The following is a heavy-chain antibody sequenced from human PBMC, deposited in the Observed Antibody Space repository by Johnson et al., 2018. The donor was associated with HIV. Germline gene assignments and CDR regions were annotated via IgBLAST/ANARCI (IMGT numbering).Heavy chain of an antibody. V-gene: IGHV3-11*04. D-gene: IGHD3-16*01. CDR3: ARSRHGGIQPSDAFDV. CDR1: GFSFSDYY. J-gene: IGHJ3*01. Sequence: QVQLVESGGGVVQPGRSLRLSCAASGFSFSDYYMSWIRQTPGKGLEWVSYISSSGTTVYYADSVKGRFSISRDNAKHSLYLQLNSLRAEDTAVYYCARSRHGGIQPSDAFDVWGQGTMVTVSS. CDR2: ISSSGTTV.